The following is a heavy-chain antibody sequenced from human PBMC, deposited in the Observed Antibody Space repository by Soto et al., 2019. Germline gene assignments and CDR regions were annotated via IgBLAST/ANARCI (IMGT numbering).Heavy chain of an antibody. V-gene: IGHV5-51*01. CDR1: GYSLTTYW. CDR3: ERLGSVGYRTNYGMDV. Sequence: EESLKSSCKGSGYSLTTYWIGWVRQMPGKVLEWMGIIYPGDYDTRYTPSFQGQVTISADKSISNAYLQWSSLKASATALYYFERLGSVGYRTNYGMDVWGQLTTV. J-gene: IGHJ6*02. CDR2: IYPGDYDT. D-gene: IGHD1-1*01.